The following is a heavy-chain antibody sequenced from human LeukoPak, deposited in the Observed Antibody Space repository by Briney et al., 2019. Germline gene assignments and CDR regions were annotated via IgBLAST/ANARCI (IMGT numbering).Heavy chain of an antibody. CDR2: IDFGGTTI. V-gene: IGHV3-48*03. CDR3: ARGVGLEYNYYYMDV. J-gene: IGHJ6*03. Sequence: GGSLRLSCAATGFSFSSHEMNWVRQAPGKGLEWVSYIDFGGTTINYADCVKGRFTIGRDNAKNSVYLQMNSLRAEDTAVYYCARGVGLEYNYYYMDVWGKGATVTISS. CDR1: GFSFSSHE. D-gene: IGHD1-1*01.